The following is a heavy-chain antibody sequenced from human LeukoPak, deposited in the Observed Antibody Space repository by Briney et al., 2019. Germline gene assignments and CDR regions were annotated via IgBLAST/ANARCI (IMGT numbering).Heavy chain of an antibody. CDR1: GFIFSKNA. CDR2: ISGSGGDT. D-gene: IGHD6-6*01. V-gene: IGHV3-23*01. Sequence: GGSLRLSCAASGFIFSKNAMSWVRQAPGKGLEWVASISGSGGDTFYADSVKGRFSISRDNSKNTVYLQMNSLRADDTALYYCAGDPRSWQLVRMDYWGQGTLVTVSS. J-gene: IGHJ4*02. CDR3: AGDPRSWQLVRMDY.